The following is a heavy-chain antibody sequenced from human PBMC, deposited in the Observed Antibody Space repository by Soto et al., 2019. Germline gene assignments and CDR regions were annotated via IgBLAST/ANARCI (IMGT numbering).Heavy chain of an antibody. J-gene: IGHJ6*02. Sequence: QVQLVESGGGVVQPGRSLRLSCAASGFTFRTYGMHWVRQAPGKGLEWLAVISNNGINKYYADSVKGRFTISRDNSRDTLFLAMNSLRGEDTAIYYCAKVIRADSTSSNFYYYSGLDVWGQGTTVTVSS. D-gene: IGHD6-6*01. CDR1: GFTFRTYG. CDR2: ISNNGINK. CDR3: AKVIRADSTSSNFYYYSGLDV. V-gene: IGHV3-30*18.